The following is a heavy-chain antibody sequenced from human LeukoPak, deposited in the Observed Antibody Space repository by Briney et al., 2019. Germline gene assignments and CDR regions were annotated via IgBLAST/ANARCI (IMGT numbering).Heavy chain of an antibody. CDR1: GGSISSGGYY. Sequence: PSQTLSHTCTVSGGSISSGGYYWRWIRQHPGKGLEWIGYIYYSGSTYYNPSLKSRVTISIDTSKNQFSLKLSSVTAADTAVYYCARGSIAAQNDYWGQGTLVTVSS. CDR2: IYYSGST. D-gene: IGHD6-6*01. J-gene: IGHJ4*02. CDR3: ARGSIAAQNDY. V-gene: IGHV4-31*03.